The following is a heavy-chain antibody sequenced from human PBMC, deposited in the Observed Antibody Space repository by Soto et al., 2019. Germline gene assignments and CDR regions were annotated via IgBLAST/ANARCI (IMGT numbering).Heavy chain of an antibody. Sequence: QVQLQESGPGLVKPSETLSLTCTVSGGSIRSYYWSWIRQPPGKGLEWIGSIYYSGSTKYKPTLKSRVTLSVDTSKNQFALKLNSVTAADTAGDYCARQGGWFDPWGQGTLVTVSS. CDR2: IYYSGST. CDR3: ARQGGWFDP. J-gene: IGHJ5*02. D-gene: IGHD1-26*01. V-gene: IGHV4-59*08. CDR1: GGSIRSYY.